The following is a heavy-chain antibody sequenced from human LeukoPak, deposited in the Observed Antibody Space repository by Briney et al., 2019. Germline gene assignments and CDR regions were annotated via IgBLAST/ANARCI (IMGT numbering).Heavy chain of an antibody. D-gene: IGHD4-17*01. V-gene: IGHV3-30*02. CDR2: IRYDGSNK. CDR3: AKDLYYGDYVFDY. CDR1: GFTFSSYG. J-gene: IGHJ4*02. Sequence: GGSLRLSCAASGFTFSSYGMHWVRQAPGKGLEWVAFIRYDGSNKYYADSAKGRFTISRDNSKNTLYLQMNSLRAEDTAVYYCAKDLYYGDYVFDYWGQGTLVTVSS.